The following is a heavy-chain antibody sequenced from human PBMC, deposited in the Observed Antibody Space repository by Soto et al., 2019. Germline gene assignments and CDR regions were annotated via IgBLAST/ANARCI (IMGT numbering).Heavy chain of an antibody. V-gene: IGHV4-59*01. J-gene: IGHJ4*02. CDR3: ARAAAGTNFDY. Sequence: SETVSLTCTVSGGCISSYYWSWIRQPPGKGLEWIGYIYYSGSTNYNPSLKSRVTISVDTSKNQFSLKLSSVTAADTAVYYCARAAAGTNFDYWGQGTLVTVSS. CDR2: IYYSGST. D-gene: IGHD6-13*01. CDR1: GGCISSYY.